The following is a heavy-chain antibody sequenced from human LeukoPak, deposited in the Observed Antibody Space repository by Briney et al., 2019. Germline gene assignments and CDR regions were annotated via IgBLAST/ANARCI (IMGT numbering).Heavy chain of an antibody. Sequence: PGGSLRLSCVASGFTFGKYWMSWVRQAPGKGLEWVANIKLDGSEKNYVGSVKGRFTISRDNTKNSLYLQMNSLRVEDTAVFYCATKLPAAGRGFDYWGQGTLVTVSS. J-gene: IGHJ4*02. CDR2: IKLDGSEK. D-gene: IGHD6-13*01. V-gene: IGHV3-7*03. CDR3: ATKLPAAGRGFDY. CDR1: GFTFGKYW.